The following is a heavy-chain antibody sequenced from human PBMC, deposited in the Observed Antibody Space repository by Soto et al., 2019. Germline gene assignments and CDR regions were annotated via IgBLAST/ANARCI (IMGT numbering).Heavy chain of an antibody. D-gene: IGHD7-27*01. V-gene: IGHV1-3*01. J-gene: IGHJ4*02. CDR2: INAGYGNT. CDR1: GYTFSSYA. CDR3: ARDTGDGTFDF. Sequence: ASVKVSCKASGYTFSSYAMHWVRQAPGQRLEWMGWINAGYGNTKSSQKFQDRVTISRDTSASTAYMELTSLRSEDTAVYYCARDTGDGTFDFWGQGTLVTVPS.